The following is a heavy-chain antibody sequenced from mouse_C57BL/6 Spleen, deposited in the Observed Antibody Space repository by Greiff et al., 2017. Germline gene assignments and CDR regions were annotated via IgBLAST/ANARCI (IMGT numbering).Heavy chain of an antibody. CDR1: GYTFTDYY. J-gene: IGHJ4*01. CDR3: ARSPVLSNYYAMDY. CDR2: INPNNGGT. Sequence: EVQLQQSGPELVKPGASVKISCKASGYTFTDYYMNWVKQSHGKSLEWIGDINPNNGGTSYNQKFKGKATLTVDKSSSTAYMELRSLTSEDSAVYYCARSPVLSNYYAMDYWGQGTSVTVSS. V-gene: IGHV1-26*01. D-gene: IGHD1-1*01.